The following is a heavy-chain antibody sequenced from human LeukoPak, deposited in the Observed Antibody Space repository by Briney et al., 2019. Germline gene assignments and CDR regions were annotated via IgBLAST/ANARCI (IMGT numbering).Heavy chain of an antibody. CDR2: IYYSGST. CDR1: GGSISSSSYY. V-gene: IGHV4-39*01. Sequence: SETLSLTCTVSGGSISSSSYYWGWIRQPPGKGLEWIGSIYYSGSTNYNPSLKSRATISVDTSKNQFSLKLSSVTAADTAVYYCASWEAPPLDYWGQGTLVTVSS. J-gene: IGHJ4*02. D-gene: IGHD1-26*01. CDR3: ASWEAPPLDY.